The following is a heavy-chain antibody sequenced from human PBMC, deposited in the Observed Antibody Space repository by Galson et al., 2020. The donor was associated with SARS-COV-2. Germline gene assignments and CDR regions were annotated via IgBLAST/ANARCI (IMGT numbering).Heavy chain of an antibody. CDR2: ISGYTGNT. Sequence: ASVKVSCKASGYTFRSYGISWVRQAPGQGLEWMGWISGYTGNTNYAQKVQGRVTVTTDTSTSTVHLELRSLRSDDTAVYYSARVTYSTGYSYYFDSWGQGTLVTVSS. J-gene: IGHJ4*02. CDR3: ARVTYSTGYSYYFDS. D-gene: IGHD6-19*01. V-gene: IGHV1-18*01. CDR1: GYTFRSYG.